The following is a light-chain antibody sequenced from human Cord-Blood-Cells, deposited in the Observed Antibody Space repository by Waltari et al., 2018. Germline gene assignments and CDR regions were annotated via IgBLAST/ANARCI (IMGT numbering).Light chain of an antibody. J-gene: IGLJ3*02. CDR3: CPYAGSSRV. CDR2: EGS. CDR1: SSDVGSYNL. Sequence: QSALTQPASVSGSPGQSITISCTGTSSDVGSYNLVSWYQQHPGKAPKLMIYEGSKRPSGFPNRFSGSKSGNTASLTISGLQAEDEADYYCCPYAGSSRVFGGGTKLTVL. V-gene: IGLV2-23*01.